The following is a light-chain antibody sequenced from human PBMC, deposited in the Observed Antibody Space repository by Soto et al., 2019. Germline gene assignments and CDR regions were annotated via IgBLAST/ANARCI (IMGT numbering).Light chain of an antibody. CDR2: AAS. Sequence: EIVFPQSPGTLSLSPGERATLSCGASQSVTSNYLAWYQQKPGQAPRLLMYAASARATGIPARFSGSGSGTEFTLTISSLQSEDFAVYYCQQYDNWPPITFGQGTRLEIK. CDR1: QSVTSN. V-gene: IGKV3-15*01. J-gene: IGKJ5*01. CDR3: QQYDNWPPIT.